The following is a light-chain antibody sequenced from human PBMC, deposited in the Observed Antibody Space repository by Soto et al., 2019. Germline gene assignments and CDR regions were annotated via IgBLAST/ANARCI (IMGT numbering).Light chain of an antibody. V-gene: IGLV2-11*01. CDR1: SSDVGGYNY. Sequence: QSALTQPRSVSGSPGQSVTISCTGTSSDVGGYNYVSWYQHHPGTAPQLMIYDVSKRPSGVPDRFSGSKSGNTASLTISGLQAEDEADYYCCSFAGSYTLGVFGGGTKLTVL. CDR2: DVS. J-gene: IGLJ2*01. CDR3: CSFAGSYTLGV.